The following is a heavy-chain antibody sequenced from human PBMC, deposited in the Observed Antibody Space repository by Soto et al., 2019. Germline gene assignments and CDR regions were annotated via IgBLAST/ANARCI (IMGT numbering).Heavy chain of an antibody. J-gene: IGHJ6*02. Sequence: GESLKISCKGSGYSFTIYWISWVRQMPGKGLEWMGRIDPSDSYTNYSPSFQGHVTISADKSISTAYLQWSSLKASDTAMYYCARHGITGYYYYGMDVWGQGTTVTVSS. D-gene: IGHD1-20*01. CDR2: IDPSDSYT. CDR1: GYSFTIYW. V-gene: IGHV5-10-1*01. CDR3: ARHGITGYYYYGMDV.